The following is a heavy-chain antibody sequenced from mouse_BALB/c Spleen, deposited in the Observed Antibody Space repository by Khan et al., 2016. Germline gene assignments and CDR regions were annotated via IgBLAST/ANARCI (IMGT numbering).Heavy chain of an antibody. Sequence: QVQLKQSGAELVRPGVSVKISCKGSGYTFTDYAMHWVKQSHAKSLEWIGVISNYYGDASYNQKFKGKATMTVDKSSSTAYMELARLTSEDSAIYYCARDGDGYWGQGTTLTVSS. V-gene: IGHV1S137*01. CDR1: GYTFTDYA. D-gene: IGHD2-3*01. CDR3: ARDGDGY. J-gene: IGHJ2*01. CDR2: ISNYYGDA.